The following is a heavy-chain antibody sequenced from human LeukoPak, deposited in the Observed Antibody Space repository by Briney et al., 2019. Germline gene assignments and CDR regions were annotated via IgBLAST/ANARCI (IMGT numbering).Heavy chain of an antibody. CDR2: IIPIFGTA. CDR1: GGTFSSYA. CDR3: ARDWALYCGGDCYYGPDAFDI. J-gene: IGHJ3*02. D-gene: IGHD2-21*01. Sequence: GASVKVSCKASGGTFSSYAISWVRQAPGQGLEWMGGIIPIFGTANYAQKFQGRVTITTDESTSTAYMELSSLRSEDTAVYYCARDWALYCGGDCYYGPDAFDIWGQGTMVTVSS. V-gene: IGHV1-69*05.